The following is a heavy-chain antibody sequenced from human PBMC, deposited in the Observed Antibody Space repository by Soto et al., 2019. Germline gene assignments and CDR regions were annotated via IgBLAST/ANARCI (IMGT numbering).Heavy chain of an antibody. D-gene: IGHD3-10*01. J-gene: IGHJ4*02. Sequence: SETLSLTCTVSGGSISSSIYYWGWIRQPPGKGLEWIGSIYYSGSTYYNPSLKSRVTISVDTSKNQFSLKLSSVTAADTAVYYCARAVLLWFGELLSYFDYWGQGTLVTVSS. CDR3: ARAVLLWFGELLSYFDY. CDR1: GGSISSSIYY. V-gene: IGHV4-39*01. CDR2: IYYSGST.